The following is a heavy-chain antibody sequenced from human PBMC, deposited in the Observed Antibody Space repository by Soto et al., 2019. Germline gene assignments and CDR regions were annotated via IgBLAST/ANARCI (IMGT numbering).Heavy chain of an antibody. CDR2: IIPIFGTA. D-gene: IGHD3-3*01. J-gene: IGHJ3*01. CDR3: ASGREPIFGVVRRIDAFDV. Sequence: QVQLVQSGAEVKKPGSSVKVSCKASGGTFSSYAISWVRQSPGQGLEWMGGIIPIFGTANYAQKFQGRVTITADESTSTADMELSSLRSEDTAVYYCASGREPIFGVVRRIDAFDVWGQGTMVTVSS. CDR1: GGTFSSYA. V-gene: IGHV1-69*01.